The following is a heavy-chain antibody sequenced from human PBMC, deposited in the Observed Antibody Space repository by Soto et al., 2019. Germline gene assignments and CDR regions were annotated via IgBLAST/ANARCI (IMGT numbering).Heavy chain of an antibody. V-gene: IGHV3-30*18. D-gene: IGHD3-22*01. J-gene: IGHJ4*02. CDR1: GFTFSSYG. CDR2: ISCDGSNK. Sequence: GGSLRLSCAASGFTFSSYGMHWVRQAPGKGLEWVAVISCDGSNKYYADSVKGRFTISRDNSKNTLYLQMNSLRAEDTAVYYCAKDYYDSSGPVIYWGQGTLVTVSS. CDR3: AKDYYDSSGPVIY.